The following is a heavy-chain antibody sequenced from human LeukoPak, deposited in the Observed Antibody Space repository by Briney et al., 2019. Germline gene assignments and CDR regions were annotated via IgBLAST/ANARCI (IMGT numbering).Heavy chain of an antibody. D-gene: IGHD3-22*01. V-gene: IGHV1-69*02. CDR2: IIPILGIA. CDR1: GGTFSSYT. J-gene: IGHJ3*02. Sequence: ASVKVSCKASGGTFSSYTISWVRQAPGQGLEWMGRIIPILGIANYAQKFQGRVTITADKSTSTAYMGLSSLRSEDTAVYYCARAYYYDSSGYFFDAFDIWGQGTMVTVSS. CDR3: ARAYYYDSSGYFFDAFDI.